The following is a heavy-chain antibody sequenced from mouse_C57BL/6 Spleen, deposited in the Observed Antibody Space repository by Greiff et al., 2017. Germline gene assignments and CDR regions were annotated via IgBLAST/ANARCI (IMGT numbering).Heavy chain of an antibody. D-gene: IGHD1-1*01. V-gene: IGHV1-78*01. CDR3: AREGYYYGSSYDY. CDR2: IYPRDGST. CDR1: GYTFTAYT. Sequence: QVQLQQSDAELVKPGASVKISCKASGYTFTAYTIHWMKQRPEQGLEWIGYIYPRDGSTKYNEKFKGKATLTADKSSSTAYMQLNSLTSEDSAVYFCAREGYYYGSSYDYWGQGTTLTVSS. J-gene: IGHJ2*01.